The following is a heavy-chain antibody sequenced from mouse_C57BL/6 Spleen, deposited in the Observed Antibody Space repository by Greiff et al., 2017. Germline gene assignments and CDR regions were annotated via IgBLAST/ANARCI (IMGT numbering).Heavy chain of an antibody. CDR3: ARHDGYYPY. J-gene: IGHJ3*01. Sequence: EVQLVESGGGLVKPGGSLKLSCAASGFTFSSYTMSWVRQTPEKRLEWVATISGGGGNTYYPDSVKGRFTISRDNAKNTLYLQMSSLRSEDTALYYCARHDGYYPYWGQGTLVTVSA. CDR2: ISGGGGNT. V-gene: IGHV5-9*01. CDR1: GFTFSSYT. D-gene: IGHD2-3*01.